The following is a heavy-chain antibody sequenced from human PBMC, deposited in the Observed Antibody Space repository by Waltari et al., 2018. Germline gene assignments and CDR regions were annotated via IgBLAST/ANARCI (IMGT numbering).Heavy chain of an antibody. CDR1: GYTFTDYY. CDR3: ARSGNRGYAFDI. D-gene: IGHD3-10*01. Sequence: EVQLVQSGAEVKKPGATVKISCKASGYTFTDYYIHWVQQAPGKGLEWRGRVDHEDGETIYAEKSQGRVTITADTYTDTAYMELSSLRSEDTAVYYCARSGNRGYAFDIWGQGTMVTVSS. CDR2: VDHEDGET. J-gene: IGHJ3*02. V-gene: IGHV1-69-2*01.